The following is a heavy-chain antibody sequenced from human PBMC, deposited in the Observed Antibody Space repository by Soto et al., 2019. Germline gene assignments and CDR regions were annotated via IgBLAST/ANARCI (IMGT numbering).Heavy chain of an antibody. CDR1: GYTFTCYY. D-gene: IGHD3-10*01. V-gene: IGHV1-2*02. CDR2: INPNSGGT. J-gene: IGHJ6*02. Sequence: ASVKVSCKASGYTFTCYYMHWVRQAPGQGLEWMGWINPNSGGTNYTQNFQGRVTMTRDTSISTAYMDLSRLRSDDTAVYYCARPRRGYGMDVWGQGTTVTVPS. CDR3: ARPRRGYGMDV.